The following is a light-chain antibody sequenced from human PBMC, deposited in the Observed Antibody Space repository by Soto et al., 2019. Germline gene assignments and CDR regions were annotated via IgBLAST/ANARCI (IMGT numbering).Light chain of an antibody. Sequence: EIVLTQSPATLSLSPGERATLSYRASESVSSYLGWYQQKPGQAPRLLIYGASNRATGIPARFSGSGSGTDFTLTISSLEPEDFAVYYCQQRSDWPFTFGQGTRLEIK. CDR1: ESVSSY. CDR2: GAS. CDR3: QQRSDWPFT. J-gene: IGKJ5*01. V-gene: IGKV3-11*01.